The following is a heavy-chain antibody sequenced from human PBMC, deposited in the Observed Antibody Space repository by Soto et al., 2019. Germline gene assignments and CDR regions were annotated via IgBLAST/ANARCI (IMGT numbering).Heavy chain of an antibody. J-gene: IGHJ4*02. D-gene: IGHD1-1*01. CDR2: IYYSGST. V-gene: IGHV4-59*01. CDR1: GCSISSYY. CDR3: ARLATRYYFDY. Sequence: PSETLSLTCTFSGCSISSYYWSWIRQPPGKGLEWIGYIYYSGSTNYNPSLKSRVTISVDTSKNQFSLKMSSVTAADTAVYYCARLATRYYFDYWGQGSLVTVS.